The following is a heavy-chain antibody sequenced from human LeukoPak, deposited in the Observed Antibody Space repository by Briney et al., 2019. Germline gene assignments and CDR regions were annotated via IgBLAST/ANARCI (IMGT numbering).Heavy chain of an antibody. D-gene: IGHD4-17*01. J-gene: IGHJ4*02. V-gene: IGHV3-23*01. CDR1: GFTFSSYA. Sequence: GGSLRLSCAASGFTFSSYAMSWVRQAPGKGLECISVITGSGGSTYYADSVKGRFTISRDNSKNTLYLQMNSLRAEDTAVYYCAKSSGRTVTTTMNYWGQGTLVTVSS. CDR3: AKSSGRTVTTTMNY. CDR2: ITGSGGST.